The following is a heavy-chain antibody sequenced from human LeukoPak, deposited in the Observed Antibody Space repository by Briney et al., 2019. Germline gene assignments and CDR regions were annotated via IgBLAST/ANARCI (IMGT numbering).Heavy chain of an antibody. CDR1: GGSISSGRYS. CDR2: IYHSGST. V-gene: IGHV4-30-2*01. CDR3: AREGAARNWFDP. Sequence: SETLSLTCAVSGGSISSGRYSWSWIRQPPGKGLEWIGYIYHSGSTYYNPSLKSRVTISVDRSKNQFSLKLSSVTAADTAVYYCAREGAARNWFDPWGQGTLVTVSS. D-gene: IGHD6-6*01. J-gene: IGHJ5*02.